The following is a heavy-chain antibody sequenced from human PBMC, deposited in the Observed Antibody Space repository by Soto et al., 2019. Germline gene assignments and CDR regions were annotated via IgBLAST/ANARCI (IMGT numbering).Heavy chain of an antibody. J-gene: IGHJ2*01. CDR2: IYYSGST. CDR3: ARDVSPFFGIRAGYFDL. V-gene: IGHV4-61*01. CDR1: GGSVSSGSYY. Sequence: QVQLQESGPGLVKPSETLSLTCTVSGGSVSSGSYYWSWIRQPPGKGLEWIGYIYYSGSTNYNPSLKSRVTISVDTSKNQFSLKLGSVTAADTAVYYCARDVSPFFGIRAGYFDLWGRGTLVTVSS. D-gene: IGHD3-3*01.